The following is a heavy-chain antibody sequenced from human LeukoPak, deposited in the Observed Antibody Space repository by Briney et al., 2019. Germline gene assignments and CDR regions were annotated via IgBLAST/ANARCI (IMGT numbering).Heavy chain of an antibody. D-gene: IGHD3-16*02. CDR3: ARGREDDYVWGSYRLYYFDY. V-gene: IGHV4-39*01. Sequence: PSETLSLTCTVSGGSISSSSYYWGWIRQPPGNGLEWIGRIFYSGSTYYNPSLKSRVTISVDTSKNQFSLKLSSVTAADTAVYYCARGREDDYVWGSYRLYYFDYWGQGTLVTVSS. CDR1: GGSISSSSYY. CDR2: IFYSGST. J-gene: IGHJ4*02.